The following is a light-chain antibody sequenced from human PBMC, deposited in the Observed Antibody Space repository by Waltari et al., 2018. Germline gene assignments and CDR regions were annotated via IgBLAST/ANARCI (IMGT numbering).Light chain of an antibody. CDR2: KAS. Sequence: DIQMTQSPSTLSAFVGVRVTITCRASQSINSWLAWYQQKPGKAPKLLIYKASSLESGVPSRFSGSGSGTEFTLTISSPQPDDFATYYCQQYNNYWTFGQGTKVEIK. CDR3: QQYNNYWT. CDR1: QSINSW. V-gene: IGKV1-5*03. J-gene: IGKJ1*01.